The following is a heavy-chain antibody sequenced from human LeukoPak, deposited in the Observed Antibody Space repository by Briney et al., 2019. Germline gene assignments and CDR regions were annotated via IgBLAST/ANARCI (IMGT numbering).Heavy chain of an antibody. J-gene: IGHJ4*02. CDR1: GFTFSSYG. V-gene: IGHV3-30*18. CDR3: AKDRRFGELLDY. D-gene: IGHD3-10*01. CDR2: ISYDGSNK. Sequence: PGGSLRLSCAASGFTFSSYGMHWVRQAPGKGLEWVAVISYDGSNKYYADSVEGRFTISRDNSKNTLYLQMNSLRAEDTAVYYCAKDRRFGELLDYWGQGTLVTVSS.